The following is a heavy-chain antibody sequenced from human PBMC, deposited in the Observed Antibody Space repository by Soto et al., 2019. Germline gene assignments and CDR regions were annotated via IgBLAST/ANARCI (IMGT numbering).Heavy chain of an antibody. Sequence: GESLKISCKGSGYSFAGYWIGWVRPMPGKGLDWMGVIYPGDSDTRYSPSFHGQVTISADKSISTAYLQWSSLKASDTAMYFCARLPGVRGVFDGFNVWGQGTMVTVSS. V-gene: IGHV5-51*01. CDR2: IYPGDSDT. CDR3: ARLPGVRGVFDGFNV. J-gene: IGHJ3*01. CDR1: GYSFAGYW. D-gene: IGHD3-10*01.